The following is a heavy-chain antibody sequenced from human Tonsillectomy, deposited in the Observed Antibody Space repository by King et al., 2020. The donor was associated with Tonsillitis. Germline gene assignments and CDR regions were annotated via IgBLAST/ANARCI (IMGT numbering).Heavy chain of an antibody. Sequence: VQLVESGGGLVKPGGSLRLSCAASGFTFSDYYMSWIRQAPGKGLDWVSDISSITSTIYYADSVMGRFTISRDNVKNSLYLKMNSLRAEDTAWYYCARFKCNGDSCYDTLFDFCGLGTLVTVSS. V-gene: IGHV3-11*01. D-gene: IGHD2-15*01. CDR2: ISSITSTI. CDR1: GFTFSDYY. CDR3: ARFKCNGDSCYDTLFDF. J-gene: IGHJ4*02.